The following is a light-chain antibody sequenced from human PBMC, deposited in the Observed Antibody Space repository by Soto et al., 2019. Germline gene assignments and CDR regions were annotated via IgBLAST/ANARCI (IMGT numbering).Light chain of an antibody. CDR3: SSYTTSSTVV. J-gene: IGLJ2*01. V-gene: IGLV2-14*03. CDR2: NVD. Sequence: QSALTQPASVSGSPGQSITISCTGGSSDIGTHNYVSWYQQHPGKAPKLMIYNVDNRPSGVSDRFSGSKSGNTASLTISGLQAEDEADYYCSSYTTSSTVVFGGGTKLTVL. CDR1: SSDIGTHNY.